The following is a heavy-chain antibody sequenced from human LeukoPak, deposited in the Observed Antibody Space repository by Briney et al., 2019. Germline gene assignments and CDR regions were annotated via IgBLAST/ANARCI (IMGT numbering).Heavy chain of an antibody. CDR3: ARGPPYGGRERDAFDV. D-gene: IGHD4-23*01. J-gene: IGHJ3*01. CDR2: ISYDGSNK. V-gene: IGHV3-30*03. CDR1: GFTFSSYG. Sequence: GGSLRLSCAASGFTFSSYGMHWVRQAPGKGLEWVAIISYDGSNKYYADSVKGRFTISRDNSKNTLYLQMNSLRAEDTAVYYCARGPPYGGRERDAFDVWGHGTLVTVSS.